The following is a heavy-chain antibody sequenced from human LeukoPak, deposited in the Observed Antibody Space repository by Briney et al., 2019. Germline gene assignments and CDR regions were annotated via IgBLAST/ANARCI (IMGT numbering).Heavy chain of an antibody. J-gene: IGHJ3*02. V-gene: IGHV3-21*01. Sequence: GGSLRLSCAASGFTFSSYSMNWVRQAPGKGLEWVSSISSSSYIYYADSVKGRFTISRDNAKNSLYLQMNSLRAEDTAVYYCAISCSSTSCERWHAFDIWGQGTMVTVSS. CDR2: ISSSSYI. CDR3: AISCSSTSCERWHAFDI. D-gene: IGHD2-2*01. CDR1: GFTFSSYS.